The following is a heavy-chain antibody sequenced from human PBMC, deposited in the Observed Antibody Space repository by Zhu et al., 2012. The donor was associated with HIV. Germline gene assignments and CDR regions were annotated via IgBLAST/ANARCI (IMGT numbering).Heavy chain of an antibody. V-gene: IGHV4-38-2*01. Sequence: QVQLQESGPGLVKPSETLSLTCAVSGYSISSGYYWGWIRQPPGKGLEWIASIYHSGNTFYNPSLKSRVTMSVDASENQFSLKLSSVTAADTAVYYCARGQDVSYCGSDCHSNWFDPWGQGTLVTVSS. CDR2: IYHSGNT. CDR3: ARGQDVSYCGSDCHSNWFDP. D-gene: IGHD2-21*02. J-gene: IGHJ5*02. CDR1: GYSISSGYY.